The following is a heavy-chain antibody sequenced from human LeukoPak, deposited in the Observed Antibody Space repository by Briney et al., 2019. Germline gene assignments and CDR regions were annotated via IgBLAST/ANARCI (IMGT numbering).Heavy chain of an antibody. D-gene: IGHD5-24*01. V-gene: IGHV4-59*01. CDR1: GGSISTYY. CDR3: ARGAGTKEMAFGH. CDR2: IYYSGST. J-gene: IGHJ4*02. Sequence: SETLSLTCTVSGGSISTYYWSWIRQPPGKGLEWIGYIYYSGSTNYNPSLKSRVTISVDTSKNHFSLKLTSVTAADAAVYYCARGAGTKEMAFGHWGQGTLVTVSS.